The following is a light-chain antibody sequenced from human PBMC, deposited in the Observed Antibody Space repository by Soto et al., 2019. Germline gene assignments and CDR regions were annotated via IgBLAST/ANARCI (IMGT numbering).Light chain of an antibody. Sequence: DIKMTQSPSTLSASVGDRVTITCRASQSVSSWLAWYQQKPGKAPKLLIYKASRLESGVPSRFSGSGSGTEFTLTISSLQPGDFATYYCQQYNSYSITFGGGTKVEIK. CDR3: QQYNSYSIT. J-gene: IGKJ4*01. CDR2: KAS. V-gene: IGKV1-5*03. CDR1: QSVSSW.